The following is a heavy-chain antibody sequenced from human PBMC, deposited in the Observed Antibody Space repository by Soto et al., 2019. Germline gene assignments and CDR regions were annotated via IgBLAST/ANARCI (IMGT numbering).Heavy chain of an antibody. CDR1: GFSLSTSGVG. CDR3: TLSTIVGTILRFDF. V-gene: IGHV2-5*02. J-gene: IGHJ4*02. Sequence: QITLKESGPTLVKPTQTLTLTCTLSGFSLSTSGVGVGWIRQPPGKALEWLALIYWDDDKRYSPSLKSRVTITKDTSKNQVAITITNMDPVDTATYYCTLSTIVGTILRFDFWGQGTLVTVSS. CDR2: IYWDDDK. D-gene: IGHD5-12*01.